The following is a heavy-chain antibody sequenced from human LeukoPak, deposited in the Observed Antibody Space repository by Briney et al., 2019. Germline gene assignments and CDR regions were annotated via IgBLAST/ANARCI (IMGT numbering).Heavy chain of an antibody. V-gene: IGHV1-18*01. CDR3: ARDCSGGTCYLDY. D-gene: IGHD2-15*01. Sequence: ASVKVSCKASGTTLSNYGIALVRQAPGQGLEWMGWISAYNGNTNYAQKFQGRATMTTDTSTSTAYMELRSLRSDDTALYYCARDCSGGTCYLDYWGQGTLVTVSS. CDR2: ISAYNGNT. J-gene: IGHJ4*02. CDR1: GTTLSNYG.